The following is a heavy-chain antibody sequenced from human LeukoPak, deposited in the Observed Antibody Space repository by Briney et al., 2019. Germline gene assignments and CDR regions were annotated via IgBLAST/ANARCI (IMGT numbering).Heavy chain of an antibody. CDR2: INPSGGST. V-gene: IGHV1-46*01. CDR1: GYTFTSYY. D-gene: IGHD6-19*01. CDR3: ARDWGSIAVADYFDY. Sequence: RWASVKVSCKASGYTFTSYYMHWVRQAPGQGLEWMGIINPSGGSTSYAQKFQGRVTMTRDMSTSTVYMELSSLRSEDTAVYYCARDWGSIAVADYFDYWGQGTLVTVSS. J-gene: IGHJ4*02.